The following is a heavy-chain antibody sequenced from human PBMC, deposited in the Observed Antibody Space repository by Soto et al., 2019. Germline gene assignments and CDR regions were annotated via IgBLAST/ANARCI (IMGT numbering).Heavy chain of an antibody. CDR3: ARGEVVVVPAAIYYYYGMDV. D-gene: IGHD2-2*01. J-gene: IGHJ6*02. Sequence: SETLSLTCAVYGGSFSGYYWSWIRQPPGKGLEWIGEINHSGSTNYNPSLKSRVTISVDTSKNQFSLKLSSVTAADTAVYYCARGEVVVVPAAIYYYYGMDVWGQGT. CDR1: GGSFSGYY. CDR2: INHSGST. V-gene: IGHV4-34*01.